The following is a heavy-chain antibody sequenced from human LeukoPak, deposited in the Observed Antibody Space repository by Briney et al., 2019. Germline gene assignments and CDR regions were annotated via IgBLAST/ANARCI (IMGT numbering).Heavy chain of an antibody. Sequence: SETLSLTCTVSGGSISSYYWSWIRQPPGKGLEWIGYIYYSGSTNYNPSLESRVPISVDTSKNQFSLKLSSVTAADTALYYCARALPERFGWFDPWGQGTLVTVSS. CDR3: ARALPERFGWFDP. CDR1: GGSISSYY. V-gene: IGHV4-59*01. CDR2: IYYSGST. D-gene: IGHD3-16*01. J-gene: IGHJ5*02.